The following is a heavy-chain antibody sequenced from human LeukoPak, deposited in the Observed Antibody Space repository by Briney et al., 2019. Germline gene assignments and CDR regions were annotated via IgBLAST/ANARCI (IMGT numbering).Heavy chain of an antibody. D-gene: IGHD5-24*01. Sequence: GGSLRLSCAASGFTFSSYGMHWVRQAPGKGLEWVAVIWYDGSNKYYADSVRGRFTISRDNSKNTLYLQMNNLRAEDTAIYYCGKELKRWQQIFEYWGQGTLVTVSS. J-gene: IGHJ4*02. CDR1: GFTFSSYG. V-gene: IGHV3-30*02. CDR2: IWYDGSNK. CDR3: GKELKRWQQIFEY.